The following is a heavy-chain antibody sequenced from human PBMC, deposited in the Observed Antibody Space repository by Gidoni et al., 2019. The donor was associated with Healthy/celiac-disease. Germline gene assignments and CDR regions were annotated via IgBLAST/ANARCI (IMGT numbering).Heavy chain of an antibody. J-gene: IGHJ6*02. Sequence: QVQLVASAGGGVQPRRSLRLSCAASGFTFSRYGMHWVRQAPGKGLEWVAVIWYDGSNKYYADSVEGRFTISRDNSKNTLYLQMNSLRAEDTAVYYCARDIVATIIYYGMDVWGQGTTVTVSS. CDR2: IWYDGSNK. CDR1: GFTFSRYG. D-gene: IGHD5-12*01. CDR3: ARDIVATIIYYGMDV. V-gene: IGHV3-33*01.